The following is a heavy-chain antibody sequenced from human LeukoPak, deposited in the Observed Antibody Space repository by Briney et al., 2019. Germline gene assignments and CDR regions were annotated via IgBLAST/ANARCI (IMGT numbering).Heavy chain of an antibody. V-gene: IGHV1-2*02. CDR3: ASTGFGGDGSVGYFDY. J-gene: IGHJ4*02. CDR2: INPDSGGT. CDR1: GYTFTGYY. D-gene: IGHD3-10*01. Sequence: WASVKVSCKASGYTFTGYYMHWVRQAPGQGLEWMGWINPDSGGTNYAQNFQGRVTMTRDTSISTAYMELSRLRSDDTAVYYCASTGFGGDGSVGYFDYWGQGTLVTVSS.